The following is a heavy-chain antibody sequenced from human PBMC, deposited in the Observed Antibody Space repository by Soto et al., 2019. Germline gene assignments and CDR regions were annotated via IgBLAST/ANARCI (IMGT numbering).Heavy chain of an antibody. CDR1: GYIFTSQG. Sequence: QIQLVQSGAEVKKPGASVKVSCKASGYIFTSQGISWVRQAPGQGLEWMGWISTYNGNPNYAQKLLGRVTMTTNTSTTTAFLELRSLTSDDTAVYYCARGRTRALDYWGQGTPVIVSS. J-gene: IGHJ4*02. D-gene: IGHD1-7*01. CDR3: ARGRTRALDY. CDR2: ISTYNGNP. V-gene: IGHV1-18*01.